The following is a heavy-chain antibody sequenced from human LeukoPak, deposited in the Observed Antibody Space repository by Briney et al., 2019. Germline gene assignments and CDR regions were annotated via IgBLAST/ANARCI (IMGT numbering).Heavy chain of an antibody. CDR1: GFAFSSYA. D-gene: IGHD2-15*01. CDR3: ARDRMGGSFDY. V-gene: IGHV3-48*01. CDR2: ISSGSNTV. Sequence: PGGSLRLSCAASGFAFSSYAMNWVRQAPGKGLEWVSFISSGSNTVYYADSMKGRFTISRDNAENSLYLQMNSLRAGDTAVYYCARDRMGGSFDYWGQGTLVTVSS. J-gene: IGHJ4*02.